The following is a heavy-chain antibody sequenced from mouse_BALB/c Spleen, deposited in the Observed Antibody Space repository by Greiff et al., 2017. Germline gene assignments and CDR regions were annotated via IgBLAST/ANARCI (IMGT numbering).Heavy chain of an antibody. D-gene: IGHD2-14*01. CDR1: GFTFSSFG. CDR3: ARNYRYPYYAMDY. Sequence: EVKLVESGGGLVQPGGSRKLSCAASGFTFSSFGMHWVRQAPEKGLEWVAYISSGSSTIYYADTVKGRFTISRDNPKNTLFLQMTSLRSEDTAMYYCARNYRYPYYAMDYWGQGTSVTVSS. V-gene: IGHV5-17*02. J-gene: IGHJ4*01. CDR2: ISSGSSTI.